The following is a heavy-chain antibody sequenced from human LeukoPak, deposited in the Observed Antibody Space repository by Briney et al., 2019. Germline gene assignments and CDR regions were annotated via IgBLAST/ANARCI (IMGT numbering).Heavy chain of an antibody. Sequence: SETLSLTCAVYGGSFSGYYWSWIRQPPGKGLEWIGEINHSGSTNYNLSLKSRVTISVDTSKNQFSLKLSSVTAADTAVYYRARGRGYCSSTSCYTGYFDYWGQGTLVTVSS. CDR2: INHSGST. J-gene: IGHJ4*02. CDR3: ARGRGYCSSTSCYTGYFDY. V-gene: IGHV4-34*01. D-gene: IGHD2-2*02. CDR1: GGSFSGYY.